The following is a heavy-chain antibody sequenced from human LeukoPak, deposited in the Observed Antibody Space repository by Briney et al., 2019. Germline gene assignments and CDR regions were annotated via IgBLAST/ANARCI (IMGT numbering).Heavy chain of an antibody. Sequence: GGSLRLSCAASGSTLSYYWISWVRQAPGKGLEWVANIKQDGSEKYYVDSVKGRFTISRDNAKNSLYLRMNSLRAEDTAVYYCARDMAMILGGGAFDIWGQGTMVTVSS. CDR1: GSTLSYYW. J-gene: IGHJ3*02. CDR3: ARDMAMILGGGAFDI. CDR2: IKQDGSEK. V-gene: IGHV3-7*01. D-gene: IGHD3-16*01.